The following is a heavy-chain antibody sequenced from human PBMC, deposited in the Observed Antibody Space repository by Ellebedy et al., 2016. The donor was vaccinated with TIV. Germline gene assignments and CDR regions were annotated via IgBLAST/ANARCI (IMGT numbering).Heavy chain of an antibody. Sequence: SQTLSLTCXISGDSVSSNSAAWNWIRQSPSRGLEWLGRTYYRSKWYNDYAVSVKSRITINPDTSKNQFSLQLNSVTPEDTAVYYCARGVWFGPYYYYGMDVWGQGTTVTVSS. J-gene: IGHJ6*02. CDR2: TYYRSKWYN. CDR1: GDSVSSNSAA. CDR3: ARGVWFGPYYYYGMDV. V-gene: IGHV6-1*01. D-gene: IGHD3-10*01.